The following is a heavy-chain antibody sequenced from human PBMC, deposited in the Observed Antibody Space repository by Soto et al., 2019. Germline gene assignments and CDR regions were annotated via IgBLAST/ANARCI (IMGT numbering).Heavy chain of an antibody. D-gene: IGHD2-15*01. V-gene: IGHV3-15*07. J-gene: IGHJ4*02. CDR1: GFTFNNSW. CDR3: TAGYCSCAHCYSSHY. CDR2: IKSYSAGGTT. Sequence: EVHLVESGGGLVKPGESLRLSCAASGFTFNNSWMHWVRQAPGKGLEWVGRIKSYSAGGTTDYAAPLKGRFTISRDKKRDTLYLQLIRLKPEDAAVYYCTAGYCSCAHCYSSHYWGQGTLVTVSS.